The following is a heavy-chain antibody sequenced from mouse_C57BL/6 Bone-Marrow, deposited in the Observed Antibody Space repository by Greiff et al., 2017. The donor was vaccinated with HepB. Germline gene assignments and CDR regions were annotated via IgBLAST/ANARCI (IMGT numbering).Heavy chain of an antibody. V-gene: IGHV1-19*01. CDR1: GYTFTDYY. J-gene: IGHJ4*01. CDR3: ARRGYYGSYAMDY. Sequence: EVKLMESGPVLVKPGASVKMSCKASGYTFTDYYMNWVKQSHGKSLEWIGVINPYNGGTSYNQKFKGKATLTVDKSSSTAYMELNSLTSEDSAVYYCARRGYYGSYAMDYWGQGTSVTVSS. D-gene: IGHD1-1*01. CDR2: INPYNGGT.